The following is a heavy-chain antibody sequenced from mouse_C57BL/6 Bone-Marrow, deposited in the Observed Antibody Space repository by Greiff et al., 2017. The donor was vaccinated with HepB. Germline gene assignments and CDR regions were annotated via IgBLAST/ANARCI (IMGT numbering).Heavy chain of an antibody. D-gene: IGHD2-3*01. CDR2: INSDGGST. CDR1: EYEFPSHD. V-gene: IGHV5-2*01. CDR3: ARLREMVTYSYWYFDV. J-gene: IGHJ1*03. Sequence: EVQLMESGGGLVQPGESLKLSCESNEYEFPSHDMSWVRKTPEKRLELVAAINSDGGSTYYPDTMERRFIISRDNTKKTLYLQMSSLRSEDTALYYCARLREMVTYSYWYFDVWGTGTTVTVSS.